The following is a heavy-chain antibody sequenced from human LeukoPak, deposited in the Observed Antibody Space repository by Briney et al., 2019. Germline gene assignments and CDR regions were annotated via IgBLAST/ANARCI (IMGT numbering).Heavy chain of an antibody. CDR3: AKLFGEFHPNAFDI. Sequence: PGGSLRLSCAASGFTFSGFAMSWVRQAPGKGLEWVSAVSGVSSDTYYADSVKGRFTIYRDTSKNTLYLQMNSLRAEDTAVYYCAKLFGEFHPNAFDIWGQGTMVTVSS. D-gene: IGHD3-10*02. CDR1: GFTFSGFA. CDR2: VSGVSSDT. V-gene: IGHV3-23*01. J-gene: IGHJ3*02.